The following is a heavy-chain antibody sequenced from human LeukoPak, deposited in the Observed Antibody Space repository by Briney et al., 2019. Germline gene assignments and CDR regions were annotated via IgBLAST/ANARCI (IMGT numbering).Heavy chain of an antibody. CDR2: ISSSSSYI. D-gene: IGHD1-26*01. CDR3: ARDHGWEALFDY. CDR1: GFTFSTYN. Sequence: GGSLRLSCAASGFTFSTYNMNWVRQAPGKGLEWVSSISSSSSYIYYADSVKGRFTISRDNAKNSLYLQMNSLRAEDTAVYYCARDHGWEALFDYWGQGTLVTVSS. V-gene: IGHV3-21*01. J-gene: IGHJ4*02.